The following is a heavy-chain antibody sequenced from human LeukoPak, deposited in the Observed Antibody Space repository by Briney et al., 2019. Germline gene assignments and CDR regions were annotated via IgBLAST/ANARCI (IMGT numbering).Heavy chain of an antibody. J-gene: IGHJ6*02. V-gene: IGHV1-69*13. CDR2: IIPIFGTA. Sequence: SVKVSCKASGGTFSSYAISWVRQAPGQGLEWMGGIIPIFGTANYAQKFQGRVTITADESTSTAYMELSSVTAADTAVYYCARDGVRIAVASTDYGMGVWGQGTTVTVSS. D-gene: IGHD6-19*01. CDR1: GGTFSSYA. CDR3: ARDGVRIAVASTDYGMGV.